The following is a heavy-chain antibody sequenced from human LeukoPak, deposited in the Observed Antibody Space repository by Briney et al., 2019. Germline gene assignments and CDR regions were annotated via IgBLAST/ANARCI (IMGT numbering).Heavy chain of an antibody. J-gene: IGHJ6*03. V-gene: IGHV3-30*02. CDR3: ARVYYGSGSLYYYYYYMDV. CDR1: TFTFSSYG. D-gene: IGHD3-10*01. CDR2: IRYDGSDK. Sequence: PGGSLRLSCAASTFTFSSYGMHWVRQAPGKGLEWVAFIRYDGSDKSYADSVKGRFTISRDNSKNTLYLQMNSLRAEDTAVYYCARVYYGSGSLYYYYYYMDVWGKGTTVTISS.